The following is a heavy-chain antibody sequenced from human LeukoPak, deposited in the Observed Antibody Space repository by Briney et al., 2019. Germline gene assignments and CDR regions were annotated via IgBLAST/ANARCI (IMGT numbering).Heavy chain of an antibody. CDR3: ARERRNSGSYSASHNRFDP. CDR1: GYTFTGYY. D-gene: IGHD1-26*01. V-gene: IGHV1-2*02. Sequence: ASVKVSCKASGYTFTGYYMHWVRQAPGQGLEWMGWINPNSGGTNYAQKFQGRVTMTRDTSISTAYMELSRLRSDDTAVYYCARERRNSGSYSASHNRFDPWGQGTLVTVSS. CDR2: INPNSGGT. J-gene: IGHJ5*02.